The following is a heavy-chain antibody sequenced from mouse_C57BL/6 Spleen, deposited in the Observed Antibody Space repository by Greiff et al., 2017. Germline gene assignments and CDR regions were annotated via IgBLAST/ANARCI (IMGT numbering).Heavy chain of an antibody. V-gene: IGHV1-59*01. CDR2: IDPSDSYT. Sequence: QVQLQQPGAELVRPGTSVKLSCKASGYTFTSYWMHWVKQRPGQGLEWIGVIDPSDSYTNYNQKFKGKATLTVDTSSSTAYMQLSSLTSEDSAVYYCARGGLGNYFDYWGQGTTRTVSS. D-gene: IGHD4-1*01. CDR3: ARGGLGNYFDY. CDR1: GYTFTSYW. J-gene: IGHJ2*01.